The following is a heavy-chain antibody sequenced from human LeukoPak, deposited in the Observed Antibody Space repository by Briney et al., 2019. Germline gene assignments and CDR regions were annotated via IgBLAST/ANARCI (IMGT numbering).Heavy chain of an antibody. CDR2: IRYDGSNK. V-gene: IGHV3-30*02. J-gene: IGHJ4*02. CDR1: GFTFSSYG. D-gene: IGHD1-26*01. CDR3: ATLDVGATVY. Sequence: GGSLRLSCAASGFTFSSYGMHWVRQAPGKGLEWVAFIRYDGSNKYYADSVKGRFTISRDNSKNTLYLQMNSLRAGDTAVYYCATLDVGATVYWGQGTLVTVSS.